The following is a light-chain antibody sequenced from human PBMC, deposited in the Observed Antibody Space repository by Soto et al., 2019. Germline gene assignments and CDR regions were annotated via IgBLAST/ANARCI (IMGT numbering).Light chain of an antibody. Sequence: DIVMTQSPDSLAVSLGERATINCKSSQSVLYNSNDKNYLAWYQQKPGQPPKLLIYWASTRESGVPDRFSGSGSGTDFTLTISSLQAEDVAVYYGQQYYSTPQTFGQGTKLEIK. CDR1: QSVLYNSNDKNY. J-gene: IGKJ2*01. CDR2: WAS. V-gene: IGKV4-1*01. CDR3: QQYYSTPQT.